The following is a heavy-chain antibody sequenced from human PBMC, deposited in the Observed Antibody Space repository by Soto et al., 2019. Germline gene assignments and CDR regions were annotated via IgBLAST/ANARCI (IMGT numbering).Heavy chain of an antibody. CDR2: IYYSGST. Sequence: SETLSLTCTVSGGSISSSSYYWGWIRQPPVKGLEWIGSIYYSGSTYYNPSLKSRVTISVDTSKNQFSLKLSSVTAADTAVYYCASRYYDYIWGSYRYDYWGQGTLVTVSS. V-gene: IGHV4-39*01. D-gene: IGHD3-16*02. J-gene: IGHJ4*02. CDR3: ASRYYDYIWGSYRYDY. CDR1: GGSISSSSYY.